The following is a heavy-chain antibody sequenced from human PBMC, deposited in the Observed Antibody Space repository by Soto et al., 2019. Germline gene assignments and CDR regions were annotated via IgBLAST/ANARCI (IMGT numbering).Heavy chain of an antibody. Sequence: GGSLRLSCAASGFTFSSYGMHWVRQAPGKGLEWVAVIWYDGSNKYYADSVKGRFTISRDNSKNTLYLQMNSLRAEDTAVYYCARDRWVYYGSGSYYTQPLEYWGQGTLVTVSS. V-gene: IGHV3-33*01. CDR1: GFTFSSYG. CDR2: IWYDGSNK. J-gene: IGHJ4*02. D-gene: IGHD3-10*01. CDR3: ARDRWVYYGSGSYYTQPLEY.